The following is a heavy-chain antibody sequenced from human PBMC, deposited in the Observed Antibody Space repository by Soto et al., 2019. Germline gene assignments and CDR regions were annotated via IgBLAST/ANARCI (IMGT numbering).Heavy chain of an antibody. CDR1: GDTISTGGYT. Sequence: SETLSLTCDVSGDTISTGGYTWAWIRQPPGKALEWIGHTYHSGNPYYNPSLKSRVIISVDRSKNQFSLKLDSVTAADTAVYFCERHSIWLLLSDYWGQGSLVTVSS. D-gene: IGHD3-22*01. J-gene: IGHJ4*02. CDR2: TYHSGNP. V-gene: IGHV4-30-2*01. CDR3: ERHSIWLLLSDY.